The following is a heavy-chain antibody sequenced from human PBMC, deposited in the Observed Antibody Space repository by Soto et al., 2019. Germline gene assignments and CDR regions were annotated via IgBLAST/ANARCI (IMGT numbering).Heavy chain of an antibody. CDR2: IFWDDDK. Sequence: QITLKESGPALVRPTQTLTLTCSFSGFSLTTRGVAVGWIRQPPGKALEWLALIFWDDDKWDSPSLRSRRTITQDTTKNQVVLTRTNMDPVDTTTYYWAHRSRGYAYYFAQWGQGTLLTVAA. CDR1: GFSLTTRGVA. J-gene: IGHJ4*02. D-gene: IGHD5-12*01. V-gene: IGHV2-5*02. CDR3: AHRSRGYAYYFAQ.